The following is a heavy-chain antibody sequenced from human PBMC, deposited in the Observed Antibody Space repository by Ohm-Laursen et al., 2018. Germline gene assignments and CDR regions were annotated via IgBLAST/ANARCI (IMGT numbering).Heavy chain of an antibody. Sequence: SLRLSCSASGFTFSDYYMSWFRRAPGKGLEWVSYINKAGTTVYYADSVKGRFTISRDNAKNSLYLQMNSLRAEDTAVYYCARVSSGRLNYWGQGTLVTVSS. V-gene: IGHV3-11*01. J-gene: IGHJ4*02. CDR2: INKAGTTV. CDR1: GFTFSDYY. D-gene: IGHD3-22*01. CDR3: ARVSSGRLNY.